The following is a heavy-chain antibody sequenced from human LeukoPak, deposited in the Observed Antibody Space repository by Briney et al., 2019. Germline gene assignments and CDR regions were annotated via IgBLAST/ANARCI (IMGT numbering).Heavy chain of an antibody. Sequence: KPGGSLRLSCAASGFTFSDYYMSWIRQAPGKGLEWVSYISSSSSYTNYADSVKGRFTISRDNAKNSLYLQMNSLRAEDTAVYYCARDLRADYDSIWGNWRSFYFDYWGLGTLVTVSS. CDR3: ARDLRADYDSIWGNWRSFYFDY. J-gene: IGHJ4*02. D-gene: IGHD3-16*01. CDR2: ISSSSSYT. CDR1: GFTFSDYY. V-gene: IGHV3-11*06.